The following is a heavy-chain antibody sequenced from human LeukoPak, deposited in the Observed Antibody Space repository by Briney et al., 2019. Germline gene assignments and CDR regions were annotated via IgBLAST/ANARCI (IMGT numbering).Heavy chain of an antibody. J-gene: IGHJ6*03. CDR2: IYTSGST. V-gene: IGHV4-4*07. CDR3: ARGRARFSHYYMDV. D-gene: IGHD4/OR15-4a*01. CDR1: GGSISNFF. Sequence: PSETLSLTCTVSGGSISNFFWSWIRQPAGKGLEWIGRIYTSGSTNYNPSLKSRVTMSIDTSKSQFSLKLSSVTAADTAVYYCARGRARFSHYYMDVWGKGTTVTVSS.